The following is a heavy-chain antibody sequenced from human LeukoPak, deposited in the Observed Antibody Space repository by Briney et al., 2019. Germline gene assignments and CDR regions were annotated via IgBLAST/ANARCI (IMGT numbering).Heavy chain of an antibody. D-gene: IGHD3-22*01. V-gene: IGHV1-69*05. J-gene: IGHJ4*02. CDR2: VIPIFGTP. Sequence: SVTVSFKASSGTFSSYAINWVRQAPGQGLEWMGGVIPIFGTPYYAQKFQGRVTITMDGSTSTAYMNLRSLRSEDTAVYYCARGRSDYDSNGYYFDFWGQGTLVTVSS. CDR1: SGTFSSYA. CDR3: ARGRSDYDSNGYYFDF.